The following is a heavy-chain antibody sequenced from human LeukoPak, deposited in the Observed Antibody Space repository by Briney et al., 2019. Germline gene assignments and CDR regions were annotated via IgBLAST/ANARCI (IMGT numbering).Heavy chain of an antibody. CDR2: IIPIFGTA. CDR1: GGTFSSYA. D-gene: IGHD3-22*01. J-gene: IGHJ3*02. V-gene: IGHV1-69*06. Sequence: SVKVSCKASGGTFSSYAISWVRQAPGQGPEWMGRIIPIFGTANYAQKFQGRVTITADKSTSTAYMELSSLRSEDTAVYYCARGTYYDQGAFDIWGQGTMVTVSS. CDR3: ARGTYYDQGAFDI.